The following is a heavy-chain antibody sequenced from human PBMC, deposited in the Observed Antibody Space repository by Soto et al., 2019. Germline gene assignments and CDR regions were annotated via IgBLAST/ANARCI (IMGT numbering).Heavy chain of an antibody. D-gene: IGHD4-17*01. J-gene: IGHJ4*02. CDR1: GFTFSSYW. Sequence: GGSLRLSCAASGFTFSSYWMHWVRQAPGKGLVWVSRINSDGSSTSYADSVKGRFTISRDNAKNTLYLQMNSLRAEDTAVYYCARAMYDYGDYGAAFDYWGQGTLVTVSS. CDR3: ARAMYDYGDYGAAFDY. CDR2: INSDGSST. V-gene: IGHV3-74*01.